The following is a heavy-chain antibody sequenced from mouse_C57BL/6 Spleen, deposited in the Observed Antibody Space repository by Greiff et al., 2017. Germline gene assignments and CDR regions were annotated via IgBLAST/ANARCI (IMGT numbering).Heavy chain of an antibody. J-gene: IGHJ1*02. CDR2: INYDGSST. Sequence: EVKLMESEGGLVQPGSSMKLSCTASGFTFSDYYMAWVRQVPEKGLEWVANINYDGSSTYYLDSLKSRFIISRDNAKNILYLQMSSLKSEDTATYYCARDTWLLRYFDVWGTGTTVTVSS. D-gene: IGHD2-3*01. CDR1: GFTFSDYY. V-gene: IGHV5-16*01. CDR3: ARDTWLLRYFDV.